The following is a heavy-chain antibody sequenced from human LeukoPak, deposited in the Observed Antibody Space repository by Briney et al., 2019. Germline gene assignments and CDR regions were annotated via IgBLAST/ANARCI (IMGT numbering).Heavy chain of an antibody. CDR3: ARGGDIYGMDV. D-gene: IGHD3-10*01. V-gene: IGHV4-61*01. CDR2: IHYTGST. J-gene: IGHJ6*02. Sequence: SETLSLTCTVSGGSVSSGSYYWSWIRQPPGKGLEWIGHIHYTGSTKYNPSLKSRVTISVDTTKNQVSLKVNSVTAADTAVYYCARGGDIYGMDVWGQGTTVTVSS. CDR1: GGSVSSGSYY.